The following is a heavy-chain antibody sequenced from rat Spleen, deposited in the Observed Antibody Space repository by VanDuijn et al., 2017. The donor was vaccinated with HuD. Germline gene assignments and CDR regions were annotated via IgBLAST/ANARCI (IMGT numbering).Heavy chain of an antibody. V-gene: IGHV2-13*01. J-gene: IGHJ2*01. CDR3: ARIRYYFDY. CDR2: IWGDGST. D-gene: IGHD4-1*01. CDR1: GFSLISYA. Sequence: QVQLKESGPGLVQSSQTLSLSCTVSGFSLISYAVNWVRQPPGKGLEWMGGIWGDGSTNYNSLLKSRLSISRDTSKNQVFLNMNSLQTEDTAMYFCARIRYYFDYWGQGVMVTVSS.